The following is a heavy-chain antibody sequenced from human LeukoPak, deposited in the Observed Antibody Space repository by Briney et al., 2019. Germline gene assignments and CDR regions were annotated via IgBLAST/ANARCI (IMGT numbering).Heavy chain of an antibody. CDR1: GGSISSYY. V-gene: IGHV4-59*12. CDR2: IYYSGST. CDR3: ARPYYYDSSGYRHDAFDI. Sequence: SETLSLTCTVSGGSISSYYWSWIRQPPGKGLEWIGYIYYSGSTNYNPSLKSRVTISVDTSKNQFSLKLSSVTAADTAVYYCARPYYYDSSGYRHDAFDIWGQGTMVTVSS. J-gene: IGHJ3*02. D-gene: IGHD3-22*01.